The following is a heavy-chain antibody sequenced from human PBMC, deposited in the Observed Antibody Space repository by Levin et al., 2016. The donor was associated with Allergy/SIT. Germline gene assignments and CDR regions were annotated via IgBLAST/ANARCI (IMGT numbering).Heavy chain of an antibody. CDR2: IYPGDSDT. CDR3: ARHFQRGWGDTDWYFDL. D-gene: IGHD2-21*01. V-gene: IGHV5-51*01. Sequence: VRQMPGKGLEWMGIIYPGDSDTRYSPSFQGQVTISADKSISTAYLQWSSLKASDTAMYYCARHFQRGWGDTDWYFDLWGRGTLVTVSS. J-gene: IGHJ2*01.